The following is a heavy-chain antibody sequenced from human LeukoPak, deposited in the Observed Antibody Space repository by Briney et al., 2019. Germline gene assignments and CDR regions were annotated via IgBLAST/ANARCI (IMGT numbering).Heavy chain of an antibody. CDR2: INPNSGGT. CDR3: GRLNGATNAFDI. V-gene: IGHV1-2*02. D-gene: IGHD1-26*01. Sequence: ASVKVSCKASGYTFTGYYMHWVRQAPGQGLEWMGWINPNSGGTNYAQKFQGRVTMTRDTSISTAYMELSRLRSDDTAVYYCGRLNGATNAFDIWGQGTMVTVSS. J-gene: IGHJ3*02. CDR1: GYTFTGYY.